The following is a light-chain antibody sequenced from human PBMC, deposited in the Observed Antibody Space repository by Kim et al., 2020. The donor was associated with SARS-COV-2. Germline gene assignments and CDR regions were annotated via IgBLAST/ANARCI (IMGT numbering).Light chain of an antibody. V-gene: IGLV3-1*01. CDR2: QDN. Sequence: SYELTQPPSVSVSPGQTASITCSGYKLGDKYVSWYQQKPGKSPVVVIYQDNQRPSGISERFSGSNSGNTATLTISGTQAMDEADYYCQAWDSSTHNYV. CDR3: QAWDSSTHNYV. CDR1: KLGDKY. J-gene: IGLJ1*01.